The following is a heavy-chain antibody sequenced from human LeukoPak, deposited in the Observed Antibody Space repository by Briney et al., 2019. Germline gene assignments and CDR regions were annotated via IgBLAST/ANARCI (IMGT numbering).Heavy chain of an antibody. V-gene: IGHV4-34*01. CDR3: ARSYDSSGYPLTDFGFDY. J-gene: IGHJ4*02. Sequence: SETLSLTCAVYGGSFSGYYWSWIRQPPGKGLEWIGEINHSGSTNYNPSLKSRVTISVDTSKNQFSLKLSSVTAADRAVYYCARSYDSSGYPLTDFGFDYWGQGTLVTVSS. D-gene: IGHD3-22*01. CDR2: INHSGST. CDR1: GGSFSGYY.